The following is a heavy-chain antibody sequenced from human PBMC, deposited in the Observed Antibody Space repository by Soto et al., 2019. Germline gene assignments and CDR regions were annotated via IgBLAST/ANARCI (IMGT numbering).Heavy chain of an antibody. CDR3: ARDLTARNWIFDY. CDR1: GYTFTGYY. J-gene: IGHJ4*02. Sequence: ASVKVSCKASGYTFTGYYMHWVRQAPGQWLEWMGWINPNSGGTNYAQKFQGWVTMTRDTSISTAYMELSRLRSDDTAVYYCARDLTARNWIFDYWGQGTLVTVSS. CDR2: INPNSGGT. V-gene: IGHV1-2*04. D-gene: IGHD1-20*01.